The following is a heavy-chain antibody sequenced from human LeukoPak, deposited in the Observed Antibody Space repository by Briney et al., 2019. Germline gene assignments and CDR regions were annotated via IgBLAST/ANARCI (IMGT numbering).Heavy chain of an antibody. D-gene: IGHD2-2*01. CDR1: GGSISSSSKF. J-gene: IGHJ4*02. CDR3: AGLSTPWVSAHDVY. V-gene: IGHV4-39*07. Sequence: PSETLSLTCTVSGGSISSSSKFWGWIRQPPGKGLEWIGSLRPSTTTYYNPSLKSRVTISVDTSKNQFSLKLSSVTAVDTAVYYCAGLSTPWVSAHDVYWGQGTLVTVSS. CDR2: LRPSTTT.